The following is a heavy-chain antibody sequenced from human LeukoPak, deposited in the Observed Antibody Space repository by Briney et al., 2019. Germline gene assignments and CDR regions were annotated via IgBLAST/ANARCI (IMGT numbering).Heavy chain of an antibody. V-gene: IGHV3-73*01. CDR3: TRDSGTYNWFDP. CDR1: GFTFSGSA. CDR2: IDKKDKGYATAT. J-gene: IGHJ5*02. D-gene: IGHD1-26*01. Sequence: GGSLKLSCAASGFTFSGSAIHWVRQSSGKGLEWVGQIDKKDKGYATATAYAASVKGRFTISRDDSINKAYLQMKSLKTEDTALYYCTRDSGTYNWFDPWGQGTLVTVSS.